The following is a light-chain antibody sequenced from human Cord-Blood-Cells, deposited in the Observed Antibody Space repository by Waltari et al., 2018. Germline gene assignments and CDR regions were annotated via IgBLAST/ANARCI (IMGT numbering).Light chain of an antibody. V-gene: IGLV1-40*01. Sequence: QSVLTQPPSVSGATGQRVTISCTGSSSNIGAGYDVHWYQQLPGTAPKLLIYVNSNRPSGVPGRFSGAKSGTSASLAITGLQAEDEADYYCQSYDSSLSGVVFGGGTKLTVL. CDR3: QSYDSSLSGVV. J-gene: IGLJ2*01. CDR2: VNS. CDR1: SSNIGAGYD.